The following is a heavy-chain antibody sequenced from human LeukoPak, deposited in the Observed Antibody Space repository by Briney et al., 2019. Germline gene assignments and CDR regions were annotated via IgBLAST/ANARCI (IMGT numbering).Heavy chain of an antibody. CDR3: ASNYCSGGSCYSESNY. D-gene: IGHD2-15*01. V-gene: IGHV3-21*01. Sequence: GGSLRLSCAASGFTFSSYSMNLVRQAAGKGLEWVSSMSSSSSYIYYADSVQGRFTISRDNAKNSLYLQMNSLRAEDTAVYYCASNYCSGGSCYSESNYWGQGTLVTVSS. CDR1: GFTFSSYS. CDR2: MSSSSSYI. J-gene: IGHJ4*02.